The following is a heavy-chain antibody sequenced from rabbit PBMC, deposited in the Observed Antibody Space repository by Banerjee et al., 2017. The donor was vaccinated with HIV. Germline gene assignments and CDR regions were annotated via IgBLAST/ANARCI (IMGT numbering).Heavy chain of an antibody. D-gene: IGHD2-1*01. J-gene: IGHJ4*01. CDR3: ATDLYGVGGFNL. Sequence: QSLEESGGDLVKPGASLTLTCTASGFSFSSGCWMCWVRQAPGKGLEWIACIDAGSSGYTYYASWAKGRFTISKTSSTTVTLQMTSLTAADTATYFCATDLYGVGGFNLWGQGTLVTVS. V-gene: IGHV1S40*01. CDR1: GFSFSSGCW. CDR2: IDAGSSGYT.